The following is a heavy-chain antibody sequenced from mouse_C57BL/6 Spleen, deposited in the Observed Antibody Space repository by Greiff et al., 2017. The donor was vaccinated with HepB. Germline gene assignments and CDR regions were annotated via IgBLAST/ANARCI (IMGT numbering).Heavy chain of an antibody. V-gene: IGHV1-22*01. CDR2: INPNNGGT. CDR1: GYTFTDYN. J-gene: IGHJ4*01. CDR3: ARSEIYYGKGAMDY. D-gene: IGHD2-1*01. Sequence: EVQLVESGPELVKPGASVKMSCKASGYTFTDYNMHWVKQSHGKSLEWIGYINPNNGGTSYNQKFKGKATLTVNKSSSTAYMELRSLTSEDSAVYYCARSEIYYGKGAMDYWGQGTSVTVSS.